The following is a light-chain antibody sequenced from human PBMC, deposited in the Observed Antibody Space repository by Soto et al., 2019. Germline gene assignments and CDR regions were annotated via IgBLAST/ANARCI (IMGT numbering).Light chain of an antibody. J-gene: IGLJ1*01. V-gene: IGLV2-14*01. CDR3: FSHRSGDSHV. Sequence: QSVLTQPASVSGSPGQSITISCTGTSSDIGAYNYVSWYQQYPGKAPKLMIYGVTNRPSGVSNRFSGSKTGNTASLTISGLQAEDEADYYCFSHRSGDSHVCGTGTKVT. CDR1: SSDIGAYNY. CDR2: GVT.